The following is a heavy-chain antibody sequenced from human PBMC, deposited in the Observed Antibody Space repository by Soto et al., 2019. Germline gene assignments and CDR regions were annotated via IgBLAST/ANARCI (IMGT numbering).Heavy chain of an antibody. J-gene: IGHJ3*02. CDR2: INSDGSST. CDR1: GFTFSSYW. V-gene: IGHV3-74*01. CDR3: ARDWGYCSSTSCYSRPDAFDI. D-gene: IGHD2-2*01. Sequence: GGSLRLSCAASGFTFSSYWMRWVRQAPGKGLVWVSRINSDGSSTSYADSVKGRFTISRDNAKNTLYLQMNSLRAEDTAVYYCARDWGYCSSTSCYSRPDAFDIWGQGTMVTVSS.